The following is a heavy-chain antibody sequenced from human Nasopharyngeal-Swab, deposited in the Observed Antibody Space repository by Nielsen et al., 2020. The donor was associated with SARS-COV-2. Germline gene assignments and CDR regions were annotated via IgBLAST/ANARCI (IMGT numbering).Heavy chain of an antibody. D-gene: IGHD6-13*01. Sequence: GESLKISCAASGFTFSSYWMHWVRQAPGKGLVWVSRINSDGSSTSYADSVKGRFTISRDNAKNTLYLQMNSLRAEDTAVYYCARVAAAGTLYYYYYMDVWGKGTTVTVSS. J-gene: IGHJ6*03. CDR2: INSDGSST. CDR3: ARVAAAGTLYYYYYMDV. CDR1: GFTFSSYW. V-gene: IGHV3-74*01.